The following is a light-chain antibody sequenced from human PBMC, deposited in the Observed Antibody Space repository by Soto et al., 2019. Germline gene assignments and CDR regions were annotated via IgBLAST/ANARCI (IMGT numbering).Light chain of an antibody. CDR2: AAS. Sequence: DIQMTQSPSSLSASVRDRVTITCRASQSISSYLHWYQQKPGKAPKLLIYAASSLQSGVPSRFSGSGSGTDFTLTISSLQPEDFATYYCQQSYSTPRTFGQGTKVDIK. CDR1: QSISSY. V-gene: IGKV1-39*01. CDR3: QQSYSTPRT. J-gene: IGKJ1*01.